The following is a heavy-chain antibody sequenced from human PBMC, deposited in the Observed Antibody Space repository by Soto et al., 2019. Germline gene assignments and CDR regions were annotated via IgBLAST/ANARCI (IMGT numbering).Heavy chain of an antibody. CDR1: GFTFSSYA. CDR3: AIFTGGLGVVISTLRIDYGMGV. CDR2: ISYDGSNK. D-gene: IGHD3-3*01. V-gene: IGHV3-30-3*01. J-gene: IGHJ6*02. Sequence: GGSLRLSCAASGFTFSSYAMHWVRQAPGKGLEWVAVISYDGSNKYYADSVKGRFTISRDNSKNTLYLQMNSLRAEDTAVYYCAIFTGGLGVVISTLRIDYGMGVWGQGTTVTVSS.